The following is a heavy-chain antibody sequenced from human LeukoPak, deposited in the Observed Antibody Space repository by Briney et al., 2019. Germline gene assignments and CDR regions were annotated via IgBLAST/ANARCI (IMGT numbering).Heavy chain of an antibody. CDR2: ISYDGSNK. J-gene: IGHJ3*02. CDR1: GFTFSSYA. D-gene: IGHD3-10*01. CDR3: ARDSDETFDI. Sequence: PGGSLRLSCAASGFTFSSYAMHWVRQAPGKGLEWVAVISYDGSNKYYADSVKGRFTISRDNSKNTLCLQMNSLRAEDTAVYYCARDSDETFDIWGQGTMVTVSS. V-gene: IGHV3-30-3*01.